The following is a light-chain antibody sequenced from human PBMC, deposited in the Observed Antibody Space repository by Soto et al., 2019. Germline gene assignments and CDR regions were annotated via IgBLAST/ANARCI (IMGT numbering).Light chain of an antibody. CDR3: SSYTCGSTLV. V-gene: IGLV2-14*03. J-gene: IGLJ1*01. CDR2: DVN. Sequence: QSVLTQPASVSGSPGQPITFSCTGTSSDVGGYNFVSWYQHHPGKAPKLTIYDVNNRPSGVSNRFSGSKSGDTASLTISGLQAEDEADYYCSSYTCGSTLVFGTGTKVTVL. CDR1: SSDVGGYNF.